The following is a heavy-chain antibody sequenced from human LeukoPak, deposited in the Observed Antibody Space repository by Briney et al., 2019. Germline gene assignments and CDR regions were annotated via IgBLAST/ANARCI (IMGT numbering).Heavy chain of an antibody. Sequence: GGSLRLSCAASGFTFNNYAMNWVRQAPGKGLEWVSSISGGGETTYYADSAKGRFTISRDNSQNTLYLQMNSLRAEDTAVYHCAKGRYYHDNSDAFEIWGQGTMVTVSS. CDR1: GFTFNNYA. CDR3: AKGRYYHDNSDAFEI. V-gene: IGHV3-23*01. J-gene: IGHJ3*02. D-gene: IGHD3-22*01. CDR2: ISGGGETT.